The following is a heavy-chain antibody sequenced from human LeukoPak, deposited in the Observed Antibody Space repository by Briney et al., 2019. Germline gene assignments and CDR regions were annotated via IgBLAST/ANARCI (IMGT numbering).Heavy chain of an antibody. CDR2: ISDSGGST. J-gene: IGHJ4*02. Sequence: GGSLRLSCTASGFTFSSYAMGWVRQAPGKGLEWVSGISDSGGSTFYADSVKGRFTISRDNSKNTLYLQMNSLRAEDTAIYYCATRGTYYYDNSGYWGFDYWGQGTLVTVSS. CDR3: ATRGTYYYDNSGYWGFDY. CDR1: GFTFSSYA. V-gene: IGHV3-23*01. D-gene: IGHD3-22*01.